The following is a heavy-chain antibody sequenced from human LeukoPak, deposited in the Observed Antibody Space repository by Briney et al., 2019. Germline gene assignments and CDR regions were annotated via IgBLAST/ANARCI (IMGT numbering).Heavy chain of an antibody. V-gene: IGHV4-59*01. CDR2: IYYSGST. CDR3: ARVYYDSSGYYYYYYGMDV. CDR1: SGSISSYY. J-gene: IGHJ6*02. D-gene: IGHD3-22*01. Sequence: SETLSLTCTVSSGSISSYYWSWIRQPPGKGLEWIGYIYYSGSTNYNPSLKSRVTISVDTSKNQFSLKLSSVTAADTAVYYCARVYYDSSGYYYYYYGMDVWGQGTTVTVSS.